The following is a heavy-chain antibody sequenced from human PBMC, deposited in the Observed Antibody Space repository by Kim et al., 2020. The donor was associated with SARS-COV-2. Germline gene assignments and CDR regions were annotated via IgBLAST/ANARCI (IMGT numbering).Heavy chain of an antibody. CDR2: ISSSSSYI. CDR3: ARLRAQYGDYDTMYYFDY. D-gene: IGHD4-17*01. Sequence: GGSLRLSCAASGFTFSSYSMNWVRQAPGKGLEWVSSISSSSSYIYYADSVKGRFTISRDNAKNSLYLQMNSLRAEDTAVYYCARLRAQYGDYDTMYYFDYWGQGTLVTVSS. CDR1: GFTFSSYS. J-gene: IGHJ4*02. V-gene: IGHV3-21*01.